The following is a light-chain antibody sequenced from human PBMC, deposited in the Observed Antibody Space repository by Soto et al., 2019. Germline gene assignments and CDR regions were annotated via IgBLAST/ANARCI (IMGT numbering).Light chain of an antibody. CDR3: QHYSSSPWT. Sequence: IVLTQSPATLSLSPGERATLSCGASQSVRSNYLAWYQQKPGLAPRLLIYDASSRATGIPDRFSGSGSGTDFTLTISRLEPEDFAVYYCQHYSSSPWTFGPGTKVEIK. CDR1: QSVRSNY. J-gene: IGKJ1*01. CDR2: DAS. V-gene: IGKV3D-20*01.